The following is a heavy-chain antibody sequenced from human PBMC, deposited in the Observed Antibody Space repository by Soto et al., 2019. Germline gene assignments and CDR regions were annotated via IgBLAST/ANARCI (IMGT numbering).Heavy chain of an antibody. V-gene: IGHV3-30*18. CDR3: AKETIQVGGPNYFDY. D-gene: IGHD1-1*01. CDR2: ISWDGLAQ. CDR1: VFSFNRYG. J-gene: IGHJ4*02. Sequence: PGGSLRLSCEASVFSFNRYGMHWARQAPGMGLEWVAVISWDGLAQYYADSVKGRFTISRDNSQSTLYLQMNSLRTEDTAIYYCAKETIQVGGPNYFDYWGQGALVTVSS.